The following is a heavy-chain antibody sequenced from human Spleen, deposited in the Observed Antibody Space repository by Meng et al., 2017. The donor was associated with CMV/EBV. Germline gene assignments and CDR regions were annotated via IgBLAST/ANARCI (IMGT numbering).Heavy chain of an antibody. CDR1: GFTFSSYS. CDR2: ISSSSSYI. Sequence: GESLKISCAASGFTFSSYSMNWVRQAPGKGLEWVSSISSSSSYIYYADSVKGRFTISRDNAKNSLYLQMNSLRAEDTAVYYCATNPQWVVTKDYWGQGTLVTVSS. D-gene: IGHD6-19*01. CDR3: ATNPQWVVTKDY. V-gene: IGHV3-21*01. J-gene: IGHJ4*02.